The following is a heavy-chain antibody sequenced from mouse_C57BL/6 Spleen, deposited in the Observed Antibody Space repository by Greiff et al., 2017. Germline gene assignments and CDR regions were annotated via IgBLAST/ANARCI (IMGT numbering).Heavy chain of an antibody. J-gene: IGHJ4*01. CDR3: ARSPTSCGNYEDYAMDY. D-gene: IGHD2-10*02. CDR1: GFNIKNTY. CDR2: IDPANGNT. V-gene: IGHV14-3*01. Sequence: VQLQQSVAELVRPGASVKLSCTASGFNIKNTYMHWVKQRPEQGLEWIGRIDPANGNTKYAPKFQGKATITADTSSNTAYLQLSSLTSEDTAIYYCARSPTSCGNYEDYAMDYWGQGTSVTVSS.